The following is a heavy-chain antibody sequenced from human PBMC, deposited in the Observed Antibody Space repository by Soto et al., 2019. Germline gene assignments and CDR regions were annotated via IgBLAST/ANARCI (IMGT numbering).Heavy chain of an antibody. CDR1: GFTFSSYS. Sequence: EVQLVESGGGLVQPGGSLRLSCAASGFTFSSYSTNWVRQAPGKGLEWVSYISSSSSTIYYADSVKGRFTISRDNAKNSLYLQMNSLRDEDTAVYYCARVLWELPRGFDYWGQGTLVTVSS. CDR3: ARVLWELPRGFDY. J-gene: IGHJ4*02. V-gene: IGHV3-48*02. D-gene: IGHD1-26*01. CDR2: ISSSSSTI.